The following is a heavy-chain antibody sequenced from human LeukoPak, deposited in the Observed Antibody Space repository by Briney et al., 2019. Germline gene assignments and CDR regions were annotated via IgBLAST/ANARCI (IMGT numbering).Heavy chain of an antibody. Sequence: SQTLSLTCTVSGGSISSGSYYWSWIRQPAGKRLEWSGRIYTSGSANYNPSLKSRVTISVDTSKNQFSLKLSSVTAADTAVYYCARDANDFWSGYSDYWGQGTLVTVSS. D-gene: IGHD3-3*01. CDR3: ARDANDFWSGYSDY. CDR1: GGSISSGSYY. V-gene: IGHV4-61*02. CDR2: IYTSGSA. J-gene: IGHJ4*02.